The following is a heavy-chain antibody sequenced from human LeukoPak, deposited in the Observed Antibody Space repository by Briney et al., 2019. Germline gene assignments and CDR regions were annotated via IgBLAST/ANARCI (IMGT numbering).Heavy chain of an antibody. V-gene: IGHV3-21*01. D-gene: IGHD3-22*01. CDR1: GFTFSSYS. Sequence: PGGSLRLSCAASGFTFSSYSMNWVRQAPEEGLEWVSSISSSSSYIYYADSVKGRFTISRDNAKNSLYLQMNSLRAEDTAVYYCARDLRGLDAFDIWGQGTMVTVSS. CDR3: ARDLRGLDAFDI. CDR2: ISSSSSYI. J-gene: IGHJ3*02.